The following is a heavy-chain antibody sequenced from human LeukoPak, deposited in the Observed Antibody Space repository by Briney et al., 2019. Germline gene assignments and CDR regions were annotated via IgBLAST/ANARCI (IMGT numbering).Heavy chain of an antibody. Sequence: SETLSLTCTVPGGSISSSSYYWGWIRKPPGKGLEWIGSIYYSGSTYYNPSLKSRVTISVDTSKNQFSLKLSSVTAADTAVYYCARLVGSWYGTNDDYWGQGTLVTVSS. D-gene: IGHD6-13*01. J-gene: IGHJ4*02. CDR2: IYYSGST. CDR1: GGSISSSSYY. V-gene: IGHV4-39*07. CDR3: ARLVGSWYGTNDDY.